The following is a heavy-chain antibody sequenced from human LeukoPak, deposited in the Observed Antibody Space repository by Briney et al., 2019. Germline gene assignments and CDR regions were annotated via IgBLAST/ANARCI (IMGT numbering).Heavy chain of an antibody. CDR1: GGSISSYY. CDR2: IYYSGST. D-gene: IGHD2-21*02. V-gene: IGHV4-59*08. Sequence: TSETLSLTCTVSGGSISSYYWSWIRQPPGKGLEWIGYIYYSGSTNYNPSLKSRVTISVDTSKNQFSLKLSSVTAADTAVYYCARWARGGDENNWGQGTLVTVSS. J-gene: IGHJ4*02. CDR3: ARWARGGDENN.